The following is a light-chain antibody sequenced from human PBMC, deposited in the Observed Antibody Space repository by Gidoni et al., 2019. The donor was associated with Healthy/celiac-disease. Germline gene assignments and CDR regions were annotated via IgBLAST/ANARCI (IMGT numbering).Light chain of an antibody. CDR1: QSISSW. J-gene: IGKJ3*01. V-gene: IGKV1D-12*01. Sequence: IQMPQSPSSVSASVGDRVTITCRASQSISSWLAWYQQQPGKAHKPLIYAASSLQSGVPSRFSGSGSGTDFTLTISSLQPEDFATYYCQQAISFPFPFGPGTKVDIK. CDR3: QQAISFPFP. CDR2: AAS.